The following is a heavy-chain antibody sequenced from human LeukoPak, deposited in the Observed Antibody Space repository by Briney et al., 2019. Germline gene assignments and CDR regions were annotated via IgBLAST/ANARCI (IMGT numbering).Heavy chain of an antibody. Sequence: SETLSLTCTVSGGSISTYYWSWIRQSPGKGLEWIGSIYYSGSTNYNPSLKSRVTVSVDTSKNQFSLELSSVTAADTAVYYCAVNLTRHTFDIWGQGTMVTVSS. J-gene: IGHJ3*02. D-gene: IGHD1-1*01. CDR1: GGSISTYY. CDR2: IYYSGST. V-gene: IGHV4-59*08. CDR3: AVNLTRHTFDI.